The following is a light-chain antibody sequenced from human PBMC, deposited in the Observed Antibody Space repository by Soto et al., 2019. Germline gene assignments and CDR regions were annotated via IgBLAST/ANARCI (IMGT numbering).Light chain of an antibody. J-gene: IGKJ2*01. CDR2: GAS. CDR3: QQYNNWLYT. V-gene: IGKV3-15*01. CDR1: QRVSSN. Sequence: ELVMTQSPETLSVSPGERATLSCRASQRVSSNLAWYQQKPGQAPRLLIYGASTRATGIPARFSGSGSGTEFTLTISSLQSEALAVCYCQQYNNWLYTFGQGTKLEIK.